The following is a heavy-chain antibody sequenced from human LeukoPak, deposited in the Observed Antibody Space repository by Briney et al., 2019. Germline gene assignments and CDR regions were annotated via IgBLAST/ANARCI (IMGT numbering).Heavy chain of an antibody. V-gene: IGHV4-4*02. CDR3: RNYYYGMDV. CDR2: VFHSGST. J-gene: IGHJ6*02. CDR1: GGSISSGNW. Sequence: NPSETLSLTCAVSGGSISSGNWWSWVRQSPGKGLEWIGGVFHSGSTNYNPSLKSRVTISVDTSKNQFSLKLTSVTAADTAIYYCRNYYYGMDVWGQGTTVTVSS.